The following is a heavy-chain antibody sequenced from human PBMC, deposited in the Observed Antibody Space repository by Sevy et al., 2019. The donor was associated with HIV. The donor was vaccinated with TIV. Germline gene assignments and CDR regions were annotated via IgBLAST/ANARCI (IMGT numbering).Heavy chain of an antibody. CDR3: AGENAWGRGYS. J-gene: IGHJ4*02. CDR2: IYYNGHS. CDR1: GGSITSLY. D-gene: IGHD1-26*01. V-gene: IGHV4-59*08. Sequence: SETLSLTCTVSGGSITSLYWNWIRQPPGKGLEWIANIYYNGHSNYNLSLKSRVTLSLDTSKNQFSLRLSSVTAADTAMYYCAGENAWGRGYSWGQGTLVTVSS.